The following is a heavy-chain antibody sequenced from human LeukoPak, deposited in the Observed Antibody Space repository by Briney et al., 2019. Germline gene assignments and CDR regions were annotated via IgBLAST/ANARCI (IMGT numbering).Heavy chain of an antibody. CDR1: GGSISSYY. V-gene: IGHV4-59*01. CDR2: IYYSGST. D-gene: IGHD4-17*01. CDR3: ARVFSDYGYFDY. J-gene: IGHJ4*02. Sequence: SETLSLTCTVSGGSISSYYRSWIRQPPGKGQEWIGYIYYSGSTNYNPSLKSRVTISVDTSKNQFSLKLSSVTAADTAVYYCARVFSDYGYFDYWGQGTLVTVSS.